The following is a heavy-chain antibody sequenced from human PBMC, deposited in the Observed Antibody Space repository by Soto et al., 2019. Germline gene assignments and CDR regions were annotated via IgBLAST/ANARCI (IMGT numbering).Heavy chain of an antibody. CDR3: AREFLEWLVIDY. CDR1: GGSISSVDYY. CDR2: IYYSGST. D-gene: IGHD3-3*01. Sequence: PSETLSLTCTVSGGSISSVDYYWSWIRQPPGKGLEWIGYIYYSGSTYYNPSLKSRVTISVDTSKNQFSLKLSSVTAADTAVYYCAREFLEWLVIDYWGQGTLVTASS. V-gene: IGHV4-30-4*01. J-gene: IGHJ4*02.